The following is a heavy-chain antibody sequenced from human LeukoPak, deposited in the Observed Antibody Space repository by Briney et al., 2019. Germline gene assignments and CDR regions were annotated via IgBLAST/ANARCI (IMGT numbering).Heavy chain of an antibody. J-gene: IGHJ4*02. CDR1: GFTVSSNY. CDR2: IYSGGST. D-gene: IGHD6-19*01. Sequence: PGGSLRLSCAASGFTVSSNYMSWVRQAPGKGLEWVSVIYSGGSTYYADSVKGRFTISRDNSQSTLYLQMNSLRAEDTAVYYCARVPDSSGWYFDYWGQGTLVTVSS. V-gene: IGHV3-66*01. CDR3: ARVPDSSGWYFDY.